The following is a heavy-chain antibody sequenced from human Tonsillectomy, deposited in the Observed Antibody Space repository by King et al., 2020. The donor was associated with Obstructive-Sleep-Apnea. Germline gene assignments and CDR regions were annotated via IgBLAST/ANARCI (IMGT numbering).Heavy chain of an antibody. D-gene: IGHD6-19*01. CDR2: IDWDDDK. CDR1: GFSLSTGGMC. CDR3: ARTTIVRGPIAVVCTAHFDY. J-gene: IGHJ4*02. V-gene: IGHV2-70*11. Sequence: TLKESGPALVKPTQTLTLTCTFSGFSLSTGGMCVSWIRQPPGKALEWLARIDWDDDKYYNTSLKTRLTISKDTSKNQVVLTMTNMDPVDTATYYCARTTIVRGPIAVVCTAHFDYWGQGTLVTVSS.